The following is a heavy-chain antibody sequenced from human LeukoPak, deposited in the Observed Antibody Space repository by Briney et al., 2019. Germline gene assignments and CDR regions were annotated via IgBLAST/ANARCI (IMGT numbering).Heavy chain of an antibody. J-gene: IGHJ5*02. CDR3: AKDSGHSITGAYNWFDP. Sequence: PGGSLRLSCAASGFTFDDYAMHWVRQAPGKGLEWVSGISWNSGSIGYADSVKGRFTISRDSAKNSLYLQMNSLRAEDTALYYCAKDSGHSITGAYNWFDPWGQGTLVTVSS. CDR1: GFTFDDYA. D-gene: IGHD1-20*01. CDR2: ISWNSGSI. V-gene: IGHV3-9*01.